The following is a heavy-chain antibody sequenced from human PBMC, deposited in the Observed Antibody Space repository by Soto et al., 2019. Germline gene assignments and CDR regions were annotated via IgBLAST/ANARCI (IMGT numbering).Heavy chain of an antibody. D-gene: IGHD1-26*01. Sequence: ASVKVSCKASGYTFTSYYMHWVRQAPGQGLEWMGIINPSGGSTTYTQKFQGRVTMTRDTSTSTVYMEVSSLRSDDTAVYYCAVGATVANWFEPWGQGTLVTVSS. CDR2: INPSGGST. CDR1: GYTFTSYY. J-gene: IGHJ5*02. CDR3: AVGATVANWFEP. V-gene: IGHV1-46*01.